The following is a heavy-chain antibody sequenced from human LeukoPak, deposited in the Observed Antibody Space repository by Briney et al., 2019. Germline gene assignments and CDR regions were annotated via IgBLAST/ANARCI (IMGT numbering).Heavy chain of an antibody. Sequence: GASVKVSCKASGYTFTDYYLHWVRQAPGQGLEWVGWINPNPNSDGTSYAQKFQGRVTMTRDTSINTAYMELSGLRSDDTAVYFCARGSYGYDWGQGTLVTVSS. J-gene: IGHJ4*02. V-gene: IGHV1-2*02. D-gene: IGHD1-26*01. CDR1: GYTFTDYY. CDR3: ARGSYGYD. CDR2: INPNPNSDGT.